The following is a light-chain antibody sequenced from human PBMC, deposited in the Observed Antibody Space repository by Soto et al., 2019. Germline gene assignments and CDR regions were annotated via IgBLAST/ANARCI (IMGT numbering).Light chain of an antibody. CDR3: LQDYNYPPT. Sequence: MQFTYSPSSLCGSRGYRGTITSLASQSIRSYLNWYQQKPGKAPKLLIYAASSLQSGVPSRFSGSGSETDFTLTISSLQPEDFATYYCLQDYNYPPTFGQGTKVDIK. CDR2: AAS. CDR1: QSIRSY. V-gene: IGKV1-6*01. J-gene: IGKJ1*01.